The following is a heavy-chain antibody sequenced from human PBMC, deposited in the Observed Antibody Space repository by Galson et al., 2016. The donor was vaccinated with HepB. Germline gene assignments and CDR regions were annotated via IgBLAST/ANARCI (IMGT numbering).Heavy chain of an antibody. V-gene: IGHV3-33*08. J-gene: IGHJ4*02. CDR2: IWFDGRNE. Sequence: SLRLSCAASGFTFSSYWMTWVRQAPGEGLEWVAFIWFDGRNENHAESVRGRFSISRGNSKNILYLQMNSLRADDTAVYYCARWLGGRNGCLDYWGQGTLVTVSS. D-gene: IGHD2-8*01. CDR1: GFTFSSYW. CDR3: ARWLGGRNGCLDY.